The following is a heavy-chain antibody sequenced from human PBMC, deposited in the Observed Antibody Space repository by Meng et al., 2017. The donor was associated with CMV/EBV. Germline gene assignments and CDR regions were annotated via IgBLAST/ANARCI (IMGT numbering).Heavy chain of an antibody. CDR1: GYIFTNYW. Sequence: GESLKISCKGSGYIFTNYWIAWVRQMPGKGLEWMGIIYPGDSDTRYSPSSQGHVTISVDKSITTAYLQWSSLKASDTAMYYCSRHKKAPYCTSTSCFETFGWFDPWGQGTLVTVSS. J-gene: IGHJ5*02. V-gene: IGHV5-51*01. D-gene: IGHD2-2*01. CDR3: SRHKKAPYCTSTSCFETFGWFDP. CDR2: IYPGDSDT.